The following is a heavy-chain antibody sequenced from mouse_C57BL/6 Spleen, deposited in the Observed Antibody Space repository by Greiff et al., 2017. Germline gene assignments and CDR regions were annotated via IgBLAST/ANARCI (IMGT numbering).Heavy chain of an antibody. J-gene: IGHJ1*03. CDR3: ARHSPYYGSSYDWYFDV. Sequence: DVMLVESGGGLVKPGGSLKLSCAASGFTFSSYTMSWVRQTPEKRLEWVATISGGGGNTYYPDSVKGRFTISRDNAKNTLYLQMSSLRSEDTALYYCARHSPYYGSSYDWYFDVWGTGTTVTVSS. CDR1: GFTFSSYT. CDR2: ISGGGGNT. V-gene: IGHV5-9*01. D-gene: IGHD1-1*01.